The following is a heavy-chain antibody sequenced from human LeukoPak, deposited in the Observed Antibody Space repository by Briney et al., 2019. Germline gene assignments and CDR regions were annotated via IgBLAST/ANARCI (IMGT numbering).Heavy chain of an antibody. Sequence: SETLSLTCGVSGGSFSGFYWGWIRQSPGKGLEWIGEINHSGSTNYNPSLKSRVTISVDTSKNQFSLKLSSVTAADTAVYYCARPLRFDPWGQGTLVTVSS. J-gene: IGHJ5*02. CDR1: GGSFSGFY. V-gene: IGHV4-34*01. CDR3: ARPLRFDP. CDR2: INHSGST.